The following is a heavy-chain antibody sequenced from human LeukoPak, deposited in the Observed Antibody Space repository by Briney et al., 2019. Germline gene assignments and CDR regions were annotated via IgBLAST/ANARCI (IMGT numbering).Heavy chain of an antibody. CDR2: ITRSGGTT. CDR1: GFTFSSYA. V-gene: IGHV3-23*01. D-gene: IGHD1-26*01. J-gene: IGHJ5*02. Sequence: GGSLRLSCAASGFTFSSYAMSWVRQAPGKGLDWVSSITRSGGTTLYADSVKGRFTISRDNSKNTLYLQMSRLTAEDTAVYYCAKEGAYAALNSWGQGTLVTVSS. CDR3: AKEGAYAALNS.